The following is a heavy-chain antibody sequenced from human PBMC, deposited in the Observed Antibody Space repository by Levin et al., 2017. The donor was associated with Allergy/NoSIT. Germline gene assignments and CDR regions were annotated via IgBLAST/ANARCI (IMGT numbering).Heavy chain of an antibody. J-gene: IGHJ4*02. CDR3: ARVGPGPQLYYFDY. Sequence: PGGSLRLSCAASGFTFSNYWMSWVRQAPGKGLEWVANIKQDGSKQYYVDSVKGRFTISRDSAKTSLYLQMNSLRAEDTAVYYCARVGPGPQLYYFDYWGQGILVTVSS. CDR2: IKQDGSKQ. V-gene: IGHV3-7*01. D-gene: IGHD1-14*01. CDR1: GFTFSNYW.